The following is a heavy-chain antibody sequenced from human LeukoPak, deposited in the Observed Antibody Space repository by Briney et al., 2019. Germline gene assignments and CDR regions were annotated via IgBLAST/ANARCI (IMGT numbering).Heavy chain of an antibody. D-gene: IGHD1-26*01. CDR1: GGSISSWKYY. V-gene: IGHV4-30-2*01. J-gene: IGHJ4*02. CDR2: IYHSGST. Sequence: SETLSLTCSVSGGSISSWKYYWGWIRQPPGKGLEWIGYIYHSGSTYYNPSLKSRVTISVDRSKNQFSLKLSSVTAADTAVYYCARVEWELLAFDYWGQGTLVTVSS. CDR3: ARVEWELLAFDY.